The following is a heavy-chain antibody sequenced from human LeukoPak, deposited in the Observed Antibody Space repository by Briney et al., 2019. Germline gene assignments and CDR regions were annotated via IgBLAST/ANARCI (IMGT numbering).Heavy chain of an antibody. V-gene: IGHV1-24*01. D-gene: IGHD3-22*01. Sequence: GSVKVSCKVSGYTLTELSMHWVRQAPGKGREWMGVFDSEDGETIYAQKFQGRVTMTEDTSTDTAYMELSRLRSEDTAVYYCATSYYYDSSGYYSFDYWGQGTLVTVSS. J-gene: IGHJ4*02. CDR2: FDSEDGET. CDR1: GYTLTELS. CDR3: ATSYYYDSSGYYSFDY.